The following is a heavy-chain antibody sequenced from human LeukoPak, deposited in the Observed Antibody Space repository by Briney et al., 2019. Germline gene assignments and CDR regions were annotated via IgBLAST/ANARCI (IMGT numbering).Heavy chain of an antibody. CDR3: ARGGTRITIVGVVINDFDY. V-gene: IGHV4-30-4*08. J-gene: IGHJ4*02. Sequence: SQTLSLTCTVSGGSISSGDYYWSWIRQPPGKGLEWIGYIYHSGNTYYNPSLKSRLTISVDTPRNQFSLKLRSVTAADTAVYYCARGGTRITIVGVVINDFDYWGQGTLATVSS. D-gene: IGHD3-3*01. CDR1: GGSISSGDYY. CDR2: IYHSGNT.